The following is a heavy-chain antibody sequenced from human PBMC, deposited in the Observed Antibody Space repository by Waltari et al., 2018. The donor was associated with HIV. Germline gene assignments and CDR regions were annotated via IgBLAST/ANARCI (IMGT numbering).Heavy chain of an antibody. D-gene: IGHD6-19*01. CDR3: ARVSLAGWFDP. CDR2: VYTSGTT. CDR1: GGSISSGSYS. Sequence: QVQLQESGPGLVKPSQTLSLTCTVSGGSISSGSYSWSWIRQPAGKGLEWIGRVYTSGTTNYNPALKRRVTISVDTSKNQISLKMRAVTAADTAVYYCARVSLAGWFDPWGQGTLVTVSS. V-gene: IGHV4-61*02. J-gene: IGHJ5*02.